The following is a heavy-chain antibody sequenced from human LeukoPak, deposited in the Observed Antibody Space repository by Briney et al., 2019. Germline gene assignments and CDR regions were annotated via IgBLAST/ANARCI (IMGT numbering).Heavy chain of an antibody. CDR3: AQTTTVTTIGPYFVS. CDR2: IHWNDDK. D-gene: IGHD4-17*01. J-gene: IGHJ4*02. V-gene: IGHV2-5*01. Sequence: SGPTLLHATPPLTLTFTFSGFSLGTSGVGVCWICQPPVKAVEWLTLIHWNDDKRYSASLKSRLTITKDSSKNQVVLTMTKMDPVDTAKYYCAQTTTVTTIGPYFVSWGQGTLVTVSS. CDR1: GFSLGTSGVG.